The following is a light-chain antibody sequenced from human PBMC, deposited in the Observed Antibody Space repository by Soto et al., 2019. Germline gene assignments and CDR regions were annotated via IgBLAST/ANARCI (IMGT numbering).Light chain of an antibody. V-gene: IGKV1-5*03. CDR3: QQYDSYPHP. CDR2: EAS. J-gene: IGKJ1*01. Sequence: ETQVTHSPATLSAPVGDRVNRNHRASQSISSWLAWYRQKPGRAPKLLIYEASGLQSGVPSRFSGSGSGTEFTLTIASLQPEDFPTYYRQQYDSYPHPFGQGTKLDI. CDR1: QSISSW.